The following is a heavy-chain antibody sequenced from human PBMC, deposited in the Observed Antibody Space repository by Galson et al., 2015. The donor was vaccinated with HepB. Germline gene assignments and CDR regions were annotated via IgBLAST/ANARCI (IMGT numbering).Heavy chain of an antibody. CDR2: INPNSGGT. Sequence: SVKVSCKASGYTFTGYYMHWVRQAPGQGLEWMGWINPNSGGTNYAQKFQGWVTMTRDTSISTAYMALSRLRSDDTAVYYCARARGYSSSWYVWTPDASLPFDIWGQGTMVTVSS. J-gene: IGHJ3*02. V-gene: IGHV1-2*04. CDR1: GYTFTGYY. CDR3: ARARGYSSSWYVWTPDASLPFDI. D-gene: IGHD6-13*01.